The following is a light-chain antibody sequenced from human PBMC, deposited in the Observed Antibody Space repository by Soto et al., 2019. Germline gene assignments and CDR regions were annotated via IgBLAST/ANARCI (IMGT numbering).Light chain of an antibody. V-gene: IGLV1-51*01. CDR3: GTWDSGLSGYV. CDR2: DNN. J-gene: IGLJ1*01. CDR1: SSNIGSVY. Sequence: QSVLTQPPSVSAAPGQKVTISCSGSSSNIGSVYVSWYQQLPGTAPKLLIYDNNKRPPGIPDRFSGSKSGTSATLGITGLQTGDEADYFCGTWDSGLSGYVFGTGTKVTVL.